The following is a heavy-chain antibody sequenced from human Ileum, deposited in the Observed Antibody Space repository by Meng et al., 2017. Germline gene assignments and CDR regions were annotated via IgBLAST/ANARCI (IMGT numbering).Heavy chain of an antibody. CDR2: SHYTGTA. Sequence: QVHVQESGPGLVKPSETLSFTCSVSHASINNYSWSWVRQPPGKGLEWIGYSHYTGTANYNPSLRGRVAISVDTSKNQVSLRVTSVTAADTAIYFCARGYCSGDNCYKTPGFWGQGTLVTVSS. CDR1: HASINNYS. V-gene: IGHV4-59*01. D-gene: IGHD2-15*01. J-gene: IGHJ4*02. CDR3: ARGYCSGDNCYKTPGF.